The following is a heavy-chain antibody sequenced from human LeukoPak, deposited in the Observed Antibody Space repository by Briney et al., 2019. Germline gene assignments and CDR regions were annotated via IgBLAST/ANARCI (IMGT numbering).Heavy chain of an antibody. CDR2: ITGSGNTI. Sequence: PGGSLRLSCAASGFTFSTYEMNWVRQAPGKGLEWVSYITGSGNTIKYADSVKGRFTISRDNAKNSLYLQMNSLRAEDTAVYYCARSNSQYSSLSRWGQGTLVTVSS. CDR1: GFTFSTYE. V-gene: IGHV3-48*03. CDR3: ARSNSQYSSLSR. D-gene: IGHD6-6*01. J-gene: IGHJ4*02.